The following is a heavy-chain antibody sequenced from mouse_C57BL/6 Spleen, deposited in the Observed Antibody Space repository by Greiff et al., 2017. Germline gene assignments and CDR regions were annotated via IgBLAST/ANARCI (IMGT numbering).Heavy chain of an antibody. CDR2: IDPSDCYT. CDR3: ASEWKLRLRDY. Sequence: VQLQQPGAELVKPGASVKLSCKASGYTFTSYWMQWVKQRPGQGLEWIGEIDPSDCYTNYDQKFKGKATLTVDTSSSTAYMQLSSLTSEDSAVYSCASEWKLRLRDYWGQGTTLTVSS. D-gene: IGHD3-2*02. CDR1: GYTFTSYW. V-gene: IGHV1-50*01. J-gene: IGHJ2*01.